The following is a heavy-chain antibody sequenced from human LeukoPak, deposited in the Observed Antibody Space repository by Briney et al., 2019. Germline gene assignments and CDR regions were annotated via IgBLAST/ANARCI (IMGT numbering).Heavy chain of an antibody. Sequence: GESLKISCKGSGYSFTSYWISWVRQMPGKGLEWMGRIDPSDSYTNYSPSFQGHVTISADKSISTAYLQWSSLKASDTAMYYCARRHCSGGSCSYYFDYWAQGTLVTVSS. CDR3: ARRHCSGGSCSYYFDY. CDR2: IDPSDSYT. V-gene: IGHV5-10-1*01. J-gene: IGHJ4*02. D-gene: IGHD2-15*01. CDR1: GYSFTSYW.